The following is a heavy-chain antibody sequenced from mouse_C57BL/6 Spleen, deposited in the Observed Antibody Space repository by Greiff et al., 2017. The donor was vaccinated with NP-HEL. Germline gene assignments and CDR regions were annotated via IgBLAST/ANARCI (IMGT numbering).Heavy chain of an antibody. J-gene: IGHJ2*01. CDR3: ARGSSSFDY. V-gene: IGHV1-26*01. CDR2: INPNNGGT. D-gene: IGHD1-1*01. Sequence: VQLKESGPELVKPGASVKISCKASGYTFTDYYMNWVKQSHGKSLEWIGDINPNNGGTSYNQKFKGKATLTVDKSSSTAYMELRSLTSEDSAVYYCARGSSSFDYWGQGTTLTVSS. CDR1: GYTFTDYY.